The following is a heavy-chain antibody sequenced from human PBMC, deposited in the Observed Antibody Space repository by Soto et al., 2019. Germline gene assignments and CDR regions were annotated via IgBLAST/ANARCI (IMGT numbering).Heavy chain of an antibody. CDR3: ARGGVAGTGNDAFDI. CDR1: GGTFSSYA. J-gene: IGHJ3*02. D-gene: IGHD6-19*01. Sequence: SVKVSCKASGGTFSSYAISWVRQAPGQGLEWMGGIIPISGTANYAQKFQGRVTITADESTSTAYMELSSLRSEDTAVYYCARGGVAGTGNDAFDIWGQGTMVTVSS. V-gene: IGHV1-69*13. CDR2: IIPISGTA.